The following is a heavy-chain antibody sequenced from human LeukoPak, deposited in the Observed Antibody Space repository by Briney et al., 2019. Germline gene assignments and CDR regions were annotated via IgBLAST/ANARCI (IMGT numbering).Heavy chain of an antibody. CDR2: INHSGST. V-gene: IGHV4-34*01. CDR1: GGSFSGYY. Sequence: SETLSLTCAVYGGSFSGYYWSWIRQPPGKGLEWIGEINHSGSTNYNPSLKSRVTISEDTSKNQFSLKLSSVTAADTAVYYCARGRSSSGPTYYFDYWGQGTLVTVSS. J-gene: IGHJ4*02. CDR3: ARGRSSSGPTYYFDY. D-gene: IGHD3-22*01.